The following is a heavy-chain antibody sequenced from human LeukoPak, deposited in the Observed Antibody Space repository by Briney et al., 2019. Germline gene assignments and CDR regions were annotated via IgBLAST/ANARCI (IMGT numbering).Heavy chain of an antibody. J-gene: IGHJ4*02. CDR3: ARRMVRGVPFPPSFDY. V-gene: IGHV4-39*01. CDR1: GGSIYSGTYY. D-gene: IGHD3-10*01. CDR2: IYYSGST. Sequence: SETLSLTCSVSGGSIYSGTYYWSWIRQPAGKGLEWIGTIYYSGSTYYNPSLKSRVTISVDTSKNQFSLKLSSVTAADTAVYYCARRMVRGVPFPPSFDYWGQGTLVTVSS.